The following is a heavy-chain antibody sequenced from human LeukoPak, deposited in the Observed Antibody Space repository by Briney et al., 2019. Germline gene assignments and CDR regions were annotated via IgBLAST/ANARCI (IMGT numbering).Heavy chain of an antibody. CDR3: AKGGGDFWSGYSTNWFDP. Sequence: GGSLRLSCAASGFTFSSYAMSWVRQAPGKGLEWVSAISGSGGSTYYADSVKGRFTISRDDSKNTLYLQMNSLRAEDTAVYYCAKGGGDFWSGYSTNWFDPWGQGTLVTVSS. CDR2: ISGSGGST. D-gene: IGHD3-3*01. CDR1: GFTFSSYA. V-gene: IGHV3-23*01. J-gene: IGHJ5*02.